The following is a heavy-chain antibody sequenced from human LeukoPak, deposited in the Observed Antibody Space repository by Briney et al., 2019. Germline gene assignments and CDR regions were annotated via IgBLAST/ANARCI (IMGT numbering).Heavy chain of an antibody. CDR1: GASISSYY. V-gene: IGHV4-4*07. J-gene: IGHJ4*02. CDR2: VSTSGST. CDR3: ARAPGGDFWSGSQYFFDY. Sequence: SETLSLTCNVSGASISSYYWSWIRQPAGKGLEWIGHVSTSGSTNYNPSLKSRVTMSVDTSKNQFSLKLSSVTAADTALYYCARAPGGDFWSGSQYFFDYWGQGTLVTVSS. D-gene: IGHD3-3*01.